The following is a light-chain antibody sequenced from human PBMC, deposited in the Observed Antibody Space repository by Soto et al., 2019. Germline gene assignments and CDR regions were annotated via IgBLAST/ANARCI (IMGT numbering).Light chain of an antibody. J-gene: IGKJ5*01. CDR1: QTVTDSY. CDR3: QQRSDWPS. Sequence: IVLTQSPGTLSLSPGESATLSCRASQTVTDSYLAWYQQTPGQAPRLLIYGTSNRAAGVPNRFRGAGSGTDFTLTISRLEPEDFAVYYCQQRSDWPSFGQGTRLEIK. CDR2: GTS. V-gene: IGKV3D-20*02.